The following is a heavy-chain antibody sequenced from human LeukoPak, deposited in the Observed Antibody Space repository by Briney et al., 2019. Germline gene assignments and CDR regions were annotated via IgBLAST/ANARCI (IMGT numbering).Heavy chain of an antibody. D-gene: IGHD3-10*01. V-gene: IGHV4-59*11. CDR3: VRVNVGSLEF. CDR1: GHSLTSHG. CDR2: VYASGAKSD. J-gene: IGHJ4*02. Sequence: PSESLSPTCSVYGHSLTSHGWRWVRQPPGRGLGWVGYVYASGAKSDNFNPSVKSRITISVDTSRSQFALRLNSGTAAATAIYYCVRVNVGSLEFWGEGILLTVSS.